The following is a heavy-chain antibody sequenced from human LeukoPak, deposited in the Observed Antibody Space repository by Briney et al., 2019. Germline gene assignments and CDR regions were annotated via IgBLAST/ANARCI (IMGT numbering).Heavy chain of an antibody. J-gene: IGHJ4*02. V-gene: IGHV3-48*04. Sequence: GSLRLSCATSGFTFSSYSMNWVRQAPGKGLEWVSYINSGSTTIYYTDSVKGRFTISRDNAKNSLHLQMNSLRAEDTAVYFCARDRAAAASGVFDYWGQGTLVTVSS. CDR1: GFTFSSYS. CDR2: INSGSTTI. D-gene: IGHD6-13*01. CDR3: ARDRAAAASGVFDY.